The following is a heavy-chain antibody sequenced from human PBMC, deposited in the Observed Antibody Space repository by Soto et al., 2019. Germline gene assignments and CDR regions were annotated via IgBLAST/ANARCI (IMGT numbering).Heavy chain of an antibody. CDR2: IWYDGSNK. V-gene: IGHV3-33*01. CDR3: ARDWVLLWFGAYRGYFDY. J-gene: IGHJ4*02. Sequence: QVQLVESGGGVVQPGRSLRLSCAASGFTFSSYGMHWVRQAPGKGLEWVAVIWYDGSNKYYADSVKGRFTISRDNSKNTLYLQMNSLRAEDTAVYYCARDWVLLWFGAYRGYFDYWGQGTLVTVSS. CDR1: GFTFSSYG. D-gene: IGHD3-10*01.